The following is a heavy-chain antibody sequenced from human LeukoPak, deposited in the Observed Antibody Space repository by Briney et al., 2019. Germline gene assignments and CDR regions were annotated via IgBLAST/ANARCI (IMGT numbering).Heavy chain of an antibody. Sequence: GASVKVSCKASGYTFTSYDINWVRQATGQGLEWMGWMNPNSGHTDYAQKFQGRVTITRNTSISTAYMELSSLRSEDTAVYYCARRRLGASFRNNWFDPWGQGTLVTVSS. D-gene: IGHD3-16*01. CDR1: GYTFTSYD. V-gene: IGHV1-8*03. J-gene: IGHJ5*02. CDR3: ARRRLGASFRNNWFDP. CDR2: MNPNSGHT.